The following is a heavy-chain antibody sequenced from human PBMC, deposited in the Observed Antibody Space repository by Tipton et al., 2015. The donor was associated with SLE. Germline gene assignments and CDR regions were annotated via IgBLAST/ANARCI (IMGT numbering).Heavy chain of an antibody. Sequence: TLSLTCAVYGGSFSSYYWSWIRQPPGTGLEWIGEINHSGSTNYNPSLKSRVTISVDTSKNQFSLKLSSVTAADTAVYYCARGSRIAARPFDYWGQGTLVTVSS. V-gene: IGHV4-34*01. D-gene: IGHD6-6*01. CDR2: INHSGST. CDR3: ARGSRIAARPFDY. CDR1: GGSFSSYY. J-gene: IGHJ4*02.